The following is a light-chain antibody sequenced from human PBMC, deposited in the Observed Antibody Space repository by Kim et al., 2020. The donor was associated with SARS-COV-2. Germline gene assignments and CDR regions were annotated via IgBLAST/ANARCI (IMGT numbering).Light chain of an antibody. CDR2: GKN. V-gene: IGLV3-19*01. CDR3: NSRDSSGYV. Sequence: SSELTQDPAVSVALGQTVGITCQGDSLRSYYASWYQQKPGQAPVLVIYGKNNRPSGIPDRFSGSSSGNTASLTITGAQAEDEADYYCNSRDSSGYVFGTGTKVTVL. CDR1: SLRSYY. J-gene: IGLJ1*01.